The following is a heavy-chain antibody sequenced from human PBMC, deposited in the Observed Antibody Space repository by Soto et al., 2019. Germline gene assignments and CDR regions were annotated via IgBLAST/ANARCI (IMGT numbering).Heavy chain of an antibody. D-gene: IGHD3-22*01. J-gene: IGHJ6*02. CDR1: GACMSSSNW. Sequence: EVLAVTSAVSGACMSSSNWWSWVRQPPGKGLEWIGEIYHSGSTNYNPSLKSRVTISVDKSKNQFSLKLSSVTAADTAVYYCARAPLGDYYDSSGYPTYGMDVWGQGTTVTVSS. CDR3: ARAPLGDYYDSSGYPTYGMDV. CDR2: IYHSGST. V-gene: IGHV4-4*02.